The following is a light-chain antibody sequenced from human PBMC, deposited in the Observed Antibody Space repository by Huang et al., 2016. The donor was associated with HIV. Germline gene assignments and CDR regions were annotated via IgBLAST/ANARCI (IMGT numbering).Light chain of an antibody. Sequence: EIVMTQSPGTLSVSPGERATLSCRASQSVSINVAGYQQNPGQAPRRLIYGASSRATGIPPKVSGSGSGAAFTLTISSLQSEDFAVYYCQQYDHWPVTFGQGTRVEIK. V-gene: IGKV3-15*01. J-gene: IGKJ1*01. CDR3: QQYDHWPVT. CDR1: QSVSIN. CDR2: GAS.